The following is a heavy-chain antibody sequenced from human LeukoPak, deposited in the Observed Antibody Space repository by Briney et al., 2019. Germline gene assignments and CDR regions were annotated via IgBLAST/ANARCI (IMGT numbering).Heavy chain of an antibody. V-gene: IGHV3-21*01. CDR2: ISSSSSYT. Sequence: GGSLRLSCAASGFTFSSYSMNWVRQAPGKGLEWVSSISSSSSYTNYADSVKGRFTISRDNAKNSLYLQMNSLRAEDTAVYYCARTYYDILLLDYWGQGTLVTVSS. CDR3: ARTYYDILLLDY. D-gene: IGHD3-9*01. J-gene: IGHJ4*02. CDR1: GFTFSSYS.